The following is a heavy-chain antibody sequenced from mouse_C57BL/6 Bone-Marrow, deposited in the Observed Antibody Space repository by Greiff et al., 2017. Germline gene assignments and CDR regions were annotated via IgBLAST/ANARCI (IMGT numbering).Heavy chain of an antibody. J-gene: IGHJ3*01. CDR2: IYPGSGST. CDR3: ASITTVVTPFAY. V-gene: IGHV1-55*01. Sequence: VQLQQPGAELVKPGASVKMSCKASGYTFTSYWITWVKQRPGQGLEWIGDIYPGSGSTNYNEKFKSKATLTVDTSSSTAYMQLSSLTSEDSAVYYCASITTVVTPFAYWGQGTLVTVSA. CDR1: GYTFTSYW. D-gene: IGHD1-1*01.